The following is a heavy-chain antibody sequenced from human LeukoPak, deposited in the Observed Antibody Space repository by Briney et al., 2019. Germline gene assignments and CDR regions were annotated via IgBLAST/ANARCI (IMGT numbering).Heavy chain of an antibody. V-gene: IGHV4-34*01. CDR1: GGSFSGYY. J-gene: IGHJ4*02. CDR3: ASGLPRSFDY. CDR2: INHSGSA. Sequence: PSETLSLTCAVYGGSFSGYYWSWIRQPPGKGLEWIGEINHSGSANYNPSLKSRVTISVDTSKNQFSLKLSSATAADTAVYYCASGLPRSFDYWGQGTLVTVSS. D-gene: IGHD2-15*01.